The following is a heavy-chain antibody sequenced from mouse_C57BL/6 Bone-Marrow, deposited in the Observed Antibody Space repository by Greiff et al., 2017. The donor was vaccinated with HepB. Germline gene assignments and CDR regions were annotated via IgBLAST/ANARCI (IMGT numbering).Heavy chain of an antibody. J-gene: IGHJ4*01. CDR2: IDPSDSYT. CDR1: GYTFTSYW. D-gene: IGHD3-1*01. V-gene: IGHV1-69*01. CDR3: AKGLLTMMDY. Sequence: QVQLQQPGAELVMPGASVKLSCKASGYTFTSYWMHWVQLRPGQGLEWIGEIDPSDSYTNYHQKFKGKSTVTVDKSSSTAYMQLSSLTSEDSAVYYCAKGLLTMMDYWGQGTAVTVSS.